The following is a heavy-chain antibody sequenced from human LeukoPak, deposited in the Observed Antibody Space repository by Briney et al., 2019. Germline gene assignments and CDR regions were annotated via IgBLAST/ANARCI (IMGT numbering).Heavy chain of an antibody. D-gene: IGHD4-17*01. V-gene: IGHV3-30-3*01. CDR2: ISYEGSNK. J-gene: IGHJ4*02. CDR3: ARDLGATVTTYGLDY. CDR1: GFTFSSYA. Sequence: SGGSLRLFCAASGFTFSSYAMHWVRQAPGKGLEWVAVISYEGSNKYYADSVKGRFTISRANPNTTLYLQMNSLRSEDTAVYYCARDLGATVTTYGLDYWGQGTLVTVSA.